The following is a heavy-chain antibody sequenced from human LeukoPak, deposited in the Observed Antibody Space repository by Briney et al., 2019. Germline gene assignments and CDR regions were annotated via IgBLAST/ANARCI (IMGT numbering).Heavy chain of an antibody. J-gene: IGHJ4*02. CDR2: ISESGDST. V-gene: IGHV3-23*01. Sequence: GGSLRLSCAASGFTFSSYVMSWVRQAPGKGLEWVSVISESGDSTYYADSMKGRFTISRDNARNTLYLQMNSLRAEDTAVYYCAITDLVSTNFYHWGQGTLATVSS. CDR1: GFTFSSYV. D-gene: IGHD5/OR15-5a*01. CDR3: AITDLVSTNFYH.